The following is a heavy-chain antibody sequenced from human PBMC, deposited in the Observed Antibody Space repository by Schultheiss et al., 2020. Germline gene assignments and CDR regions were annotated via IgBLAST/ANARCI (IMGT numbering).Heavy chain of an antibody. CDR3: ARVYCSGGSCYYFDY. J-gene: IGHJ4*02. V-gene: IGHV4-4*02. Sequence: SETLSLTCAVSGGSISSSNWWSWVRQPPGKGLEWIGEIYHSGSTNYNPSLKSRVTISVDKSKNQFSLKLSSVTAADTAVYYCARVYCSGGSCYYFDYWGQGTLVTGYS. D-gene: IGHD2-15*01. CDR2: IYHSGST. CDR1: GGSISSSNW.